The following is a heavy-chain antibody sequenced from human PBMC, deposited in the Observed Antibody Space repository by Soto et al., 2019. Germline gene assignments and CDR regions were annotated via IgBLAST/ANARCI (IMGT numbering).Heavy chain of an antibody. V-gene: IGHV3-30*18. J-gene: IGHJ4*02. CDR2: ISYEGSEK. Sequence: QVQLVESGGGVVQPGRSLRLSCAASGFAFSSYGMHWVRQAPGTGLEWVALISYEGSEKYYADSVKGRCTISRDDSKNTLYLQMDSLRDEDTAVYYCAKDRSRSWTFDYWGQGTLVTVSS. CDR1: GFAFSSYG. CDR3: AKDRSRSWTFDY. D-gene: IGHD6-13*01.